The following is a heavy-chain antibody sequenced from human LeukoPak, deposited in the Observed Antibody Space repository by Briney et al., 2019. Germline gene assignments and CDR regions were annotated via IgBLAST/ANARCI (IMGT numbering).Heavy chain of an antibody. CDR1: GFTFDDYA. Sequence: GGFLRLSCAASGFTFDDYAMSWVRQAPGKGLEWVSGINWNGDSTGYADSVKGRFTISRDNAKNSLYLQMNSLRAEDTAVYYCAELGITMIGGVWGKGTTVTISS. J-gene: IGHJ6*04. D-gene: IGHD3-10*02. CDR2: INWNGDST. CDR3: AELGITMIGGV. V-gene: IGHV3-20*04.